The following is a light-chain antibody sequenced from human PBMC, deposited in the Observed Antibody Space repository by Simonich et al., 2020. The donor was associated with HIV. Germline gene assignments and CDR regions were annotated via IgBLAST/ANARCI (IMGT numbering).Light chain of an antibody. J-gene: IGLJ3*02. Sequence: QSALTQPASVSGSPGQSITLSCTGTSSDVGGYKHVSWYQQHPGKAPKVMIYDVSQRPSGVSNRFSGSKSGNTASLTISGLQAEDEGDYYCSSYTSSSTWVFGGGTKLTVL. CDR2: DVS. CDR1: SSDVGGYKH. V-gene: IGLV2-14*01. CDR3: SSYTSSSTWV.